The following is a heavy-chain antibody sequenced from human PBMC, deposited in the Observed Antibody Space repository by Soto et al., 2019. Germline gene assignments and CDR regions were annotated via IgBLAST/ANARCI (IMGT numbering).Heavy chain of an antibody. D-gene: IGHD3-22*01. V-gene: IGHV4-34*01. Sequence: SETLSLTCDVYGGSSSDYYWSWIRQPPGKGLEWIGEIHFSGTINYNPSLMSRVTISIDTSKNQFSLKLSSVTAADTAVYYCARRILPYYDTTGYHFDYWYFDLWGRGTLVTVSS. CDR3: ARRILPYYDTTGYHFDYWYFDL. J-gene: IGHJ2*01. CDR1: GGSSSDYY. CDR2: IHFSGTI.